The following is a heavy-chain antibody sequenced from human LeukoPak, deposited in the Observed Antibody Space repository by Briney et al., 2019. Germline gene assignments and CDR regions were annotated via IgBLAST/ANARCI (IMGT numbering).Heavy chain of an antibody. J-gene: IGHJ4*02. D-gene: IGHD3-22*01. CDR2: ISWNSGSI. CDR1: GFTFDDYA. CDR3: AKGHTYYYDSSGYYYFDY. V-gene: IGHV3-9*03. Sequence: GGSLRLSCAASGFTFDDYAMHWVRQAPGKGLEWVSGISWNSGSIGYADSVKGRFTISRDNAKNSLYLQMNSLRAGDMALYYCAKGHTYYYDSSGYYYFDYWGQGTLVTVSS.